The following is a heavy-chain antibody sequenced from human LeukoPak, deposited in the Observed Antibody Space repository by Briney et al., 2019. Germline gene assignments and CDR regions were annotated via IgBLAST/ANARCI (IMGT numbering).Heavy chain of an antibody. CDR3: ARGRILRYFDWLLSDLADY. CDR1: GGSISSSSYY. D-gene: IGHD3-9*01. Sequence: SETLSLTCTVSGGSISSSSYYWGWIRQPPGKGLEWIGSIYYSGSTYYNPSLKSRVTISVDTSKNQFSLKLSSVTAADTAVYYCARGRILRYFDWLLSDLADYWGQGTLVTVPS. J-gene: IGHJ4*02. CDR2: IYYSGST. V-gene: IGHV4-39*07.